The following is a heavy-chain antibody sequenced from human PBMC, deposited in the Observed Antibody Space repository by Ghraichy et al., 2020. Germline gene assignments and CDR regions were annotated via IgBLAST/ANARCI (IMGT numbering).Heavy chain of an antibody. CDR3: AGCSSTSCYWGRGYYYYYGMDV. Sequence: GGSLRLSCAASGFTFSDYYMSWIRQAPGKGLEWVSYISSSGSTIYYAYSVKGRFTISRDNAKNSLYLQMNSLRAEDTAVYYCAGCSSTSCYWGRGYYYYYGMDVWGQGKTVTVSS. CDR1: GFTFSDYY. V-gene: IGHV3-11*01. J-gene: IGHJ6*02. D-gene: IGHD2-2*01. CDR2: ISSSGSTI.